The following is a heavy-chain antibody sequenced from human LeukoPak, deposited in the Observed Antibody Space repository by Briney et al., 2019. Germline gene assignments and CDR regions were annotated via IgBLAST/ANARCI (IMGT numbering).Heavy chain of an antibody. V-gene: IGHV3-43*01. CDR3: AKGTVTTFLVDV. CDR1: GFTFDDYT. CDR2: ISWDGGST. D-gene: IGHD2/OR15-2a*01. Sequence: PGGSLRLSCAASGFTFDDYTMHRVRQAPGKGLEWVSLISWDGGSTYYADSVKGRFTISRDNSKNSLYLQMNSLRTEDTALYYCAKGTVTTFLVDVWGQGTTVTVSS. J-gene: IGHJ6*02.